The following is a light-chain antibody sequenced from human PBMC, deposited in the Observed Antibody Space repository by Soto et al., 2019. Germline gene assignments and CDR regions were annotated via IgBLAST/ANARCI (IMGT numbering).Light chain of an antibody. Sequence: EIVLTQSPGTLSLSPGERVTLSCRASQSVSSTYLAWYQQKPGQAPRLLIYGASSRATGIPDRFSGSGSGTDFTLTISRLEPEDFAVYYCQHYGSSLTFGGGTTVE. CDR2: GAS. CDR1: QSVSSTY. CDR3: QHYGSSLT. V-gene: IGKV3-20*01. J-gene: IGKJ4*01.